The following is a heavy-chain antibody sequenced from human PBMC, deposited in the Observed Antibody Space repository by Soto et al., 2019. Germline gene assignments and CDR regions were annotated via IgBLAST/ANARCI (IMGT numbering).Heavy chain of an antibody. J-gene: IGHJ4*02. CDR2: IIPIFGTA. V-gene: IGHV1-69*13. CDR3: ARGTQEMATIDYFDY. Sequence: GXSVKVSCKASGGTFISYAISWVRQAPGQGLEWMGGIIPIFGTANYAQKFQGRVTITADESTSTAYMELSSLRSEDTAVYYCARGTQEMATIDYFDYWGQVTLVTVSS. CDR1: GGTFISYA. D-gene: IGHD5-12*01.